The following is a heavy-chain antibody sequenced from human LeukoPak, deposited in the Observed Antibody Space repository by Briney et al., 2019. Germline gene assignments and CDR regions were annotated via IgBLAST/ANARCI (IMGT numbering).Heavy chain of an antibody. Sequence: ASVKVSCKASGCTFSSYAISWVRQAPGQGLEWMGGIIPIFGTANYAQKFQGRVTITADESTSTAYMELSSLRSEDTAVYYCAREVIVVVPAAGNWFDPWGQGTLVTVSS. D-gene: IGHD2-2*01. V-gene: IGHV1-69*13. CDR3: AREVIVVVPAAGNWFDP. CDR1: GCTFSSYA. J-gene: IGHJ5*02. CDR2: IIPIFGTA.